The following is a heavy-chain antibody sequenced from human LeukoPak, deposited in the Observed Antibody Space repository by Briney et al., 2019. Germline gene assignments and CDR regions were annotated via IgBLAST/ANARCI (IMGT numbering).Heavy chain of an antibody. V-gene: IGHV4-59*11. Sequence: SETLSLTCSVSGGSINNHIWSWIRHPPGKGLEWIGYISYSGSANYNPSLKSRVTISVDTSKNQFSLKVTSVTAADTAVYYCARGSVGIAAAGPPQYYYYYGMDVWGQGTTVTVSS. D-gene: IGHD6-13*01. CDR2: ISYSGSA. J-gene: IGHJ6*02. CDR1: GGSINNHI. CDR3: ARGSVGIAAAGPPQYYYYYGMDV.